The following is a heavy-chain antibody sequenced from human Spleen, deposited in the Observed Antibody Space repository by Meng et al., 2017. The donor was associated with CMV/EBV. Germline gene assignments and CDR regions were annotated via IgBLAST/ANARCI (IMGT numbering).Heavy chain of an antibody. Sequence: ASVKVSCKASGYTFMTYDINWVRQAPGQGLEWMGWMSPNSGETGLIQKFQGRVTMTRDNSTSTAFLELTSLTSDDTAVYYCARGRKYSGYDSLGYWGRGTLVTVSS. V-gene: IGHV1-8*01. CDR1: GYTFMTYD. D-gene: IGHD5-12*01. CDR3: ARGRKYSGYDSLGY. CDR2: MSPNSGET. J-gene: IGHJ4*02.